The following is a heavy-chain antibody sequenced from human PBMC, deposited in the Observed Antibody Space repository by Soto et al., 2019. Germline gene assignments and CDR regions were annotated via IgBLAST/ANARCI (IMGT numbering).Heavy chain of an antibody. CDR1: GYTFTSYD. Sequence: QVQLVQSGAEVKKPGASVKVSCKASGYTFTSYDINWVRQATGQGLEWMGWMNPNSGNTGHAQKFQGRVTMTRNTSISTAYMVLSRPRSKDTVVYFCARERMNFGDYCGQGTLVTVSS. V-gene: IGHV1-8*01. J-gene: IGHJ4*02. CDR3: ARERMNFGDY. D-gene: IGHD3-3*01. CDR2: MNPNSGNT.